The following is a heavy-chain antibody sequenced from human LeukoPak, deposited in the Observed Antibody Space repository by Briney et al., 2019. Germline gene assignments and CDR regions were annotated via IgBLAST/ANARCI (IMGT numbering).Heavy chain of an antibody. V-gene: IGHV3-23*01. Sequence: PGGSLRLSCAASGFTFSSYAMSWVRQAPGKGLEWVSISSGSGDSTYYADSVKGRFTISRDNAKNSLFLQMNSLRDEDTAVYYRARKVLPDNWFDPWGQGTLVTVSS. CDR3: ARKVLPDNWFDP. J-gene: IGHJ5*02. CDR2: SSGSGDST. CDR1: GFTFSSYA. D-gene: IGHD2-8*02.